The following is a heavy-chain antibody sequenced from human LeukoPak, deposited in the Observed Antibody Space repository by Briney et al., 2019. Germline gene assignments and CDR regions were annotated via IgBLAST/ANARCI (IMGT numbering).Heavy chain of an antibody. Sequence: GRSLRLSRAASGFTFDNYAMHWVRQAPGKGLEWVTVISYDGSNKYYADSVKGRFTISRDNSKNTLYLQMNSLRAEDTAVYYCAKIGYCSSTSCYGIDYWGQGTLVTVSS. CDR2: ISYDGSNK. CDR3: AKIGYCSSTSCYGIDY. V-gene: IGHV3-30*04. CDR1: GFTFDNYA. D-gene: IGHD2-2*01. J-gene: IGHJ4*02.